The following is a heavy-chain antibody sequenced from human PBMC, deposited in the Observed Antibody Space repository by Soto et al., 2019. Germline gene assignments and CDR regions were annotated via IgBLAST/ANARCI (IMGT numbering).Heavy chain of an antibody. Sequence: ASVKVSCKASGYTFTIYAMHWVRQAPGQRLEWMGWINAGNGNTKYSQKFQGRVTITRDTSASTAYMELSSLRSEDTAVYYCGRGLGFYYLDYWGQGTLVTVSS. CDR2: INAGNGNT. CDR3: GRGLGFYYLDY. V-gene: IGHV1-3*01. D-gene: IGHD1-26*01. CDR1: GYTFTIYA. J-gene: IGHJ4*01.